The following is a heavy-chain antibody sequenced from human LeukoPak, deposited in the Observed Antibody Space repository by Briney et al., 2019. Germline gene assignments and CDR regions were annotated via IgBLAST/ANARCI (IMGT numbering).Heavy chain of an antibody. J-gene: IGHJ4*02. Sequence: ASVKVSFQVSGYTLTQLSMHWVRQAAGKGLEWMGGFDPEGGETIYAQKFKGRVTMTEDTSTDTAYMELSSLRSEDTAVYYCATKGPTYDSSGYYYDYWGQGTLVTVSS. D-gene: IGHD3-22*01. V-gene: IGHV1-24*01. CDR1: GYTLTQLS. CDR2: FDPEGGET. CDR3: ATKGPTYDSSGYYYDY.